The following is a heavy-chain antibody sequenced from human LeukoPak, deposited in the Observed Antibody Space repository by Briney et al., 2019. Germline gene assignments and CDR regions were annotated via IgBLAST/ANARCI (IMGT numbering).Heavy chain of an antibody. CDR1: GGSIGSFF. CDR2: IHYSGST. V-gene: IGHV4-59*01. D-gene: IGHD3-16*01. CDR3: ARSRGGYGDYGSWFYP. J-gene: IGHJ5*02. Sequence: SETLSLTCTVSGGSIGSFFWSWIRQPPGKALEWIGYIHYSGSTKYNPSLKSRVTISVDTSENQFSLTLNSVTAADTAVYYCARSRGGYGDYGSWFYPWGQGILVTVSS.